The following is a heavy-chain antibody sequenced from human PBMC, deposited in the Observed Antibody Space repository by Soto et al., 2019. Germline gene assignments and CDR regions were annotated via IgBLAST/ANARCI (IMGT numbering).Heavy chain of an antibody. CDR1: GFTCSSYA. Sequence: GGSLRLSCAASGFTCSSYAMSWVRQAPGKGLEWVSAISGSGGSTYYADSVKGRFTISRDNSKNTLYLQMNSLRAEDTAVYYCAKDFQNYDILTGYYHGFDYWGQGTRVTVSS. D-gene: IGHD3-9*01. CDR3: AKDFQNYDILTGYYHGFDY. CDR2: ISGSGGST. V-gene: IGHV3-23*01. J-gene: IGHJ4*02.